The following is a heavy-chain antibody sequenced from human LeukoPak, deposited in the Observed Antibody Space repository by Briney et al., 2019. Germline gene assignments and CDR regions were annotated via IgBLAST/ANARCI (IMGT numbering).Heavy chain of an antibody. CDR2: ICKSGGST. V-gene: IGHV3-23*01. CDR3: AELGITMIGGV. D-gene: IGHD3-10*02. J-gene: IGHJ6*04. Sequence: GGSLRLSCGASGFTFSSYAMSWVRQAPGRGLEWVSAICKSGGSTFYADSVKGRFTISRDNAKNSLYLQMNSPRAEDTAVYYCAELGITMIGGVWGKGTTVTISS. CDR1: GFTFSSYA.